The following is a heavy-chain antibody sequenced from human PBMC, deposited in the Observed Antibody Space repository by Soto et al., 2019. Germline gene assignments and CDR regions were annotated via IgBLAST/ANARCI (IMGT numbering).Heavy chain of an antibody. CDR3: AREAIEVAGTRAFDI. Sequence: PXESLKISCKGSGYSFNSYWIGWVRQIPGKGLEWMGVVYPGDSDTRYSPSFQGHVTISADKSISTAYLQWSSLKASDTAMYYCAREAIEVAGTRAFDIWGQGTMVTVSS. CDR1: GYSFNSYW. CDR2: VYPGDSDT. J-gene: IGHJ3*02. D-gene: IGHD6-19*01. V-gene: IGHV5-51*01.